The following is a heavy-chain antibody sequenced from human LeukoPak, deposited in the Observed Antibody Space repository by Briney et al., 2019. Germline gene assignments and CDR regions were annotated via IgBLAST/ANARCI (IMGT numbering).Heavy chain of an antibody. J-gene: IGHJ4*02. Sequence: GESLKISCKGSGYSFTNYWIGWVRQMPGKGLEWMGIIYPGDSDTRYSPSFQGQVTISADKSISTAYLQWSSLKASDTAMYYCARHLGYCSSTSCYKYFDYWGQGTLVTVSS. D-gene: IGHD2-2*02. CDR2: IYPGDSDT. CDR3: ARHLGYCSSTSCYKYFDY. V-gene: IGHV5-51*01. CDR1: GYSFTNYW.